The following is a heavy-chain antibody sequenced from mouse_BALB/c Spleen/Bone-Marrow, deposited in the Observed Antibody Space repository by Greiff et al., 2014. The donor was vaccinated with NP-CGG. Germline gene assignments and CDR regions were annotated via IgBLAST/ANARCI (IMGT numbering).Heavy chain of an antibody. CDR2: ISSGSSTI. J-gene: IGHJ3*01. CDR3: ASRAY. Sequence: DVKLQESGGGLVQPGGSRKLSCAASGFTFSSFGMHWVRQAPEKGLEWVAYISSGSSTIYYADTVKGRFTISRDNPKNTLFLQMTSLRSEDTAMYYCASRAYWGQGTLVTVSA. V-gene: IGHV5-17*02. CDR1: GFTFSSFG.